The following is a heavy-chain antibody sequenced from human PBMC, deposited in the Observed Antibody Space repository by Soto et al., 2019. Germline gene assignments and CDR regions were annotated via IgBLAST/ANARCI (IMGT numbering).Heavy chain of an antibody. D-gene: IGHD6-19*01. CDR2: ISGSGVGT. Sequence: GSLRLSCAASGFTFSSYAMNWVRQAPGKGLEWVSAISGSGVGTYYADSVKGRFTISRDNSKNTLYLQMNSLRADDTAVYYCAKDPGWYPSYSFDPWGQVTLVTVSS. V-gene: IGHV3-23*01. CDR1: GFTFSSYA. J-gene: IGHJ5*02. CDR3: AKDPGWYPSYSFDP.